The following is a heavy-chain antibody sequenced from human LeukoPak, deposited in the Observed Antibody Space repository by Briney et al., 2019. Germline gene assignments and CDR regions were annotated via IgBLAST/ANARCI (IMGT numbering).Heavy chain of an antibody. D-gene: IGHD3-10*01. V-gene: IGHV3-74*01. Sequence: PGGSLRLSCAASGFTFNSYGMHWVRQAPGRGLVWVSRINSDGSSTSYADSVKGRFTISRDNAKNTLYLQMNSLRADDTAVYYCAGERSDMTDYWGQGTLVTVSS. CDR2: INSDGSST. CDR3: AGERSDMTDY. CDR1: GFTFNSYG. J-gene: IGHJ4*02.